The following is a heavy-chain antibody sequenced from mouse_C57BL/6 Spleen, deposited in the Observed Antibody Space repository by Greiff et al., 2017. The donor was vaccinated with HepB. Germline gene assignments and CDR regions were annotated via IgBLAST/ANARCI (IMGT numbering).Heavy chain of an antibody. Sequence: VQLQESGPELVKPGASVKISCKASGYAFSSSWMNWVKQWPGKGLEWIGRIYPGDGDTNYNGKFKGKATLTADKSSSTAYMQLSSLTSEDSAVYFCARCGKGGLYAMDYWGQGTSVTVSS. CDR2: IYPGDGDT. V-gene: IGHV1-82*01. D-gene: IGHD3-1*01. CDR1: GYAFSSSW. CDR3: ARCGKGGLYAMDY. J-gene: IGHJ4*01.